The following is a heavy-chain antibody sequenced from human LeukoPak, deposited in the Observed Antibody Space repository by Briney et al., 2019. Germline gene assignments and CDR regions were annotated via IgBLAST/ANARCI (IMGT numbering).Heavy chain of an antibody. J-gene: IGHJ2*01. Sequence: GASVKVSCKASGGTFSSYAISWVRQAPGQGLEWMGGIIPNSGGTNYAQKFQGRVTMTRDTSIGTAYMELSRLRSDDTAVYYCARAHPSSGWVLRDLWGRGTLVTVSS. CDR3: ARAHPSSGWVLRDL. D-gene: IGHD6-19*01. V-gene: IGHV1-2*02. CDR1: GGTFSSYA. CDR2: IIPNSGGT.